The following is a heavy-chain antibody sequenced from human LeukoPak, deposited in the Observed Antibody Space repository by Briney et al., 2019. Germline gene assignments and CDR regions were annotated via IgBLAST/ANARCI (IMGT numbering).Heavy chain of an antibody. J-gene: IGHJ6*04. CDR2: IYYSGST. V-gene: IGHV4-59*01. CDR3: ARRLYGRMDV. Sequence: SETLSLTCTVSGGSISSYYWSWIRQPPGKGLEWIGYIYYSGSTNYNPSLKSRVTISVDTSKNQFSLKLSSVTAADTAEYYCARRLYGRMDVWGKGTTVTVSS. D-gene: IGHD3-10*01. CDR1: GGSISSYY.